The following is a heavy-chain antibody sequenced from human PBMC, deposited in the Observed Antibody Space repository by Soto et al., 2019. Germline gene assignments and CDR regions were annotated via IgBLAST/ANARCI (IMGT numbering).Heavy chain of an antibody. J-gene: IGHJ5*02. V-gene: IGHV3-74*01. CDR1: GFTFSSYW. D-gene: IGHD2-2*01. CDR2: INSDGSST. Sequence: PGGSLRLSCAASGFTFSSYWIHWVRQAPGKGLVWVSRINSDGSSTSYADSVKGRFTISRDNAKNTLYLQMNSLRAEDTAVYYCARGIVVVPAAYENWFDPWGQGTLVTVSS. CDR3: ARGIVVVPAAYENWFDP.